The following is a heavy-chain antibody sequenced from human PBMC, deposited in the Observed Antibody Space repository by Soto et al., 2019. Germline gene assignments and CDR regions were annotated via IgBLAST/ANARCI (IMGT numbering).Heavy chain of an antibody. Sequence: GGSLRLSCSASEFTFGGYAMHWVRQAPGKGLDYVSGITSNGGTAYYADSVRGRFTISRDNSKNTLYLQMSSLRAEDTAVYYCVKVYGSGSYYRSHFDYWGQGALVTVSS. D-gene: IGHD3-10*01. CDR1: EFTFGGYA. J-gene: IGHJ4*02. V-gene: IGHV3-64D*08. CDR3: VKVYGSGSYYRSHFDY. CDR2: ITSNGGTA.